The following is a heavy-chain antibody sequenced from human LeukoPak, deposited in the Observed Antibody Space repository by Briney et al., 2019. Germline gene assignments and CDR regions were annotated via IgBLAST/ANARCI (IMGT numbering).Heavy chain of an antibody. CDR1: GASIRSGGYY. Sequence: PSQTLSLTCSVSGASIRSGGYYWTWIRQHPAKGLEWIGYLYYSGSTYYNPSLKSRVTISVDTSKNQFSLKLSSVTAADTAVYYCARLPGGSSRAYYYYYYMDVWGKGTTVTVSS. D-gene: IGHD2-15*01. V-gene: IGHV4-31*03. J-gene: IGHJ6*03. CDR2: LYYSGST. CDR3: ARLPGGSSRAYYYYYYMDV.